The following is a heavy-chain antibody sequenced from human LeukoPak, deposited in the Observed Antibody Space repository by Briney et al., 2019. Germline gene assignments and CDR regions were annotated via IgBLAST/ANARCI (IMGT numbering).Heavy chain of an antibody. CDR2: IYASGST. CDR3: ARGAVGAAYDY. V-gene: IGHV4-61*02. Sequence: PSQTLSLTCTVSGGSISRGSYYWSWIRQPAGKGLEWIGRIYASGSTNYNPSVKSRVTILVDTPKNQFSLKLNSVTAADTAVYYCARGAVGAAYDYWGQGTLVTVSS. D-gene: IGHD1-26*01. CDR1: GGSISRGSYY. J-gene: IGHJ4*02.